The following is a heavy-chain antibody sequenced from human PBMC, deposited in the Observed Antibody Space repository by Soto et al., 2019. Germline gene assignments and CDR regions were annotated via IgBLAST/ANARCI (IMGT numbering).Heavy chain of an antibody. V-gene: IGHV3-23*01. CDR1: GFTFSNYA. CDR2: ISGSGDST. Sequence: EVQLLESGGGLVQPGGSLRLSCAASGFTFSNYAMRWVRQAPGKGLEWVSAISGSGDSTYYADSVKGRFTVSRDTSKNTLYLQMNSLRAEDTAVYYWARRGSGSYYDYWGQGTRVTVSS. CDR3: ARRGSGSYYDY. J-gene: IGHJ4*02. D-gene: IGHD1-26*01.